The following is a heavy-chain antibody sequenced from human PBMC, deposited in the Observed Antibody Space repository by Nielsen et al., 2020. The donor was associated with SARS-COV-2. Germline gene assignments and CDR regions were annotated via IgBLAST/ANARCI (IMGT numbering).Heavy chain of an antibody. D-gene: IGHD6-19*01. J-gene: IGHJ4*02. Sequence: GGSLRLSCAASGFTFSDHYMTWIRQTPGKGLEWISYITNTGAEYYADSVKGRFTISRDNAQSSLYLLMNNLRTEDTAVYYCASSGWLDYWGQGTRVIVSP. CDR2: ITNTGAE. CDR1: GFTFSDHY. V-gene: IGHV3-11*04. CDR3: ASSGWLDY.